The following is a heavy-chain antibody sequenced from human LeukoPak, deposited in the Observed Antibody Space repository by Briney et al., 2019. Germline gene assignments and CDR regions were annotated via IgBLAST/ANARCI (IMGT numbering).Heavy chain of an antibody. J-gene: IGHJ4*02. Sequence: ASVKVSCKASGYTFTSYAMHWVRQAPGQRLEWMGWINAGNGNTKYSQKFQGRVTITRDTSASTAYMELSSLRSEDTAVYYCAREYYDFWSGYYKVQSFFDYWGQGTLVTVSS. D-gene: IGHD3-3*01. V-gene: IGHV1-3*01. CDR3: AREYYDFWSGYYKVQSFFDY. CDR1: GYTFTSYA. CDR2: INAGNGNT.